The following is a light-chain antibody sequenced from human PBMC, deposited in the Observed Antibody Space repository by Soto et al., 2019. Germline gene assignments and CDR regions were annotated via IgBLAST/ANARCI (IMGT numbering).Light chain of an antibody. Sequence: QSVLTQPPSASGTPGQRVTISCSGTSSNIGSNDVYWYHHLPGTAPNLLMYRNNQRPSGVPDRFSGSKSGTSASLAISGLRSEDEAAYYCAVWDHSLRGPFFGGGTKVTVL. CDR3: AVWDHSLRGPF. CDR2: RNN. CDR1: SSNIGSND. V-gene: IGLV1-47*01. J-gene: IGLJ2*01.